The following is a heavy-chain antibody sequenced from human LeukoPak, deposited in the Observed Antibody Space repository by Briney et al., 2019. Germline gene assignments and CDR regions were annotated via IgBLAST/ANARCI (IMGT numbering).Heavy chain of an antibody. J-gene: IGHJ4*02. CDR3: ARVRSSWLIAADYYFDY. CDR1: GYTLTSYG. D-gene: IGHD6-6*01. CDR2: ISAYNGNT. Sequence: ASVKVSCKASGYTLTSYGISWVRQAPGQGLEWMGWISAYNGNTNYAQKLQGRVTMTTDTSTSTAYMELRSLRSDDTAVYYCARVRSSWLIAADYYFDYWGQGTLVTVSS. V-gene: IGHV1-18*01.